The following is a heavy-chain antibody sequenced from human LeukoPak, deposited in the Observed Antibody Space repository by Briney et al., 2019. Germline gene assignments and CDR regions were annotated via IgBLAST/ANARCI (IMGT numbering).Heavy chain of an antibody. J-gene: IGHJ5*02. CDR2: IYHSGST. D-gene: IGHD1-14*01. CDR3: ARANSWDDTPEDWFDP. V-gene: IGHV4-38-2*02. Sequence: SETLSLTCTVSGYSISSGYYWGWIRPPPGKGLEWIGSIYHSGSTYYNPSLKSRVTISVDTSKNQFSLKLSSVTAADTAVYYCARANSWDDTPEDWFDPWGQGTLVTVSS. CDR1: GYSISSGYY.